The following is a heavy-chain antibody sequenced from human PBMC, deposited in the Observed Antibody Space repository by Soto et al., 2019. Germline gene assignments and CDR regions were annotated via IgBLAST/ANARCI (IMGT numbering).Heavy chain of an antibody. CDR1: GGSVSSGSYY. D-gene: IGHD5-12*01. Sequence: QVQLQESGPGLVKPSETLSLTCTVSGGSVSSGSYYWSWIRQPPGKGLEWIGYIYYSGSTNYNPSLKSRVTISVDTSKNQFSLKLSSVTAADTAVYYCARKPQATILGGGWFDPWGQGTLVTVSS. CDR2: IYYSGST. V-gene: IGHV4-61*01. J-gene: IGHJ5*02. CDR3: ARKPQATILGGGWFDP.